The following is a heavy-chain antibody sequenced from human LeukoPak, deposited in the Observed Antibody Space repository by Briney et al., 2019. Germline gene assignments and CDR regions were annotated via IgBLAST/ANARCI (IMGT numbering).Heavy chain of an antibody. Sequence: SETLSLTCAVYAGSFRGYYWSWIRQPPGKGLEWIGEINHSGSTNYNPSLKSRVTISVDTSKNQFSLKLSSVTAADTAVYYCARGDRTVTATNFDYWGQGTLVTVSS. CDR3: ARGDRTVTATNFDY. CDR1: AGSFRGYY. CDR2: INHSGST. J-gene: IGHJ4*02. D-gene: IGHD4-17*01. V-gene: IGHV4-34*01.